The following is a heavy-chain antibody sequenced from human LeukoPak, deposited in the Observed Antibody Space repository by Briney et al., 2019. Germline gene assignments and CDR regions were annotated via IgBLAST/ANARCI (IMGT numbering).Heavy chain of an antibody. V-gene: IGHV4-39*07. CDR3: ARKWEEYGSGSTTKDRYNWFDP. J-gene: IGHJ5*02. Sequence: SETLSLTCTVSGGSMSGRSYYWGWIRQPPGKGLEWIGSVYYRGSTSYNPSLKSRVTISVDTSKNQFSLKLSSVTAADTAVYYCARKWEEYGSGSTTKDRYNWFDPWGQGTLVTVSS. CDR1: GGSMSGRSYY. D-gene: IGHD3-10*01. CDR2: VYYRGST.